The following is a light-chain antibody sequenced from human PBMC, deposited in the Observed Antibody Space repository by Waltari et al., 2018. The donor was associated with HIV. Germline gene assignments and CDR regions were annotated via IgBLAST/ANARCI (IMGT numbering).Light chain of an antibody. CDR3: QHYYNRPRT. J-gene: IGKJ2*01. Sequence: EIVMTQSPATLSVSPGEGATLSCRARQSVSDNLAWYQQKPGQAPRLLIYGTSARATGVPARFSGSGSGTEFTLTISSLQSEDFAVYYCQHYYNRPRTFGQGTKLEIK. V-gene: IGKV3-15*01. CDR1: QSVSDN. CDR2: GTS.